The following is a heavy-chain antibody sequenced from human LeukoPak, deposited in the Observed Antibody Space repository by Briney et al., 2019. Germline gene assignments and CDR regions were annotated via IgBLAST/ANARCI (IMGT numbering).Heavy chain of an antibody. CDR2: IKEDGSQQ. Sequence: GGSLRLSCAASGFPFSAYWMDWLRQAPGKGMEWVANIKEDGSQQHYADSVKGRFTISRDNAKNSLYLQMDSLRVEDTAIYYCSRSLDYLGQGALVTVSS. J-gene: IGHJ4*03. CDR3: SRSLDY. V-gene: IGHV3-7*01. CDR1: GFPFSAYW.